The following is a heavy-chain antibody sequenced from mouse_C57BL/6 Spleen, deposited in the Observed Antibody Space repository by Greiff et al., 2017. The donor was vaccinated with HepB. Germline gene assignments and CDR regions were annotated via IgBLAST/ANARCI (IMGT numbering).Heavy chain of an antibody. V-gene: IGHV1-54*01. D-gene: IGHD2-3*01. J-gene: IGHJ3*01. CDR3: ARHDGYYSFAY. CDR2: INPGSGGT. CDR1: GYAFTNYL. Sequence: VQLQESGAELVRPGTSVKVSCKASGYAFTNYLIEWVKQRPGQGLEWIGVINPGSGGTNYNEKFKGKATLTADKSSSTAYMQLSSLTSEDSAVYFCARHDGYYSFAYWGQGTLVTVSA.